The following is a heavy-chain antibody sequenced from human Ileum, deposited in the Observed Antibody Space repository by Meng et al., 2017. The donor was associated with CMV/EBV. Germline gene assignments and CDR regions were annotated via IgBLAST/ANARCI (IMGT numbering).Heavy chain of an antibody. Sequence: GESLKISCAASGFTFSSYWMSWVRQPPGKGLERVANIKHDGSEIYYLDSVRGRFTISRDNAKNSLYLQMSSLGAEDTAVFYCVRDDSSGYYYFDYWGQGTLVTVSS. D-gene: IGHD3-22*01. J-gene: IGHJ4*02. CDR3: VRDDSSGYYYFDY. CDR2: IKHDGSEI. CDR1: GFTFSSYW. V-gene: IGHV3-7*01.